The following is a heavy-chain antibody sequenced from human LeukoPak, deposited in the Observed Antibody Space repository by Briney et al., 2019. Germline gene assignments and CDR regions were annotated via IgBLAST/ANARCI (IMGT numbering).Heavy chain of an antibody. CDR2: IYTSGST. V-gene: IGHV4-4*07. J-gene: IGHJ5*02. Sequence: SETLSLTCTVSGGSISSYYRSWIRQPAGKGLEWIGRIYTSGSTNYNPSLKSRVTMSVDTSKNQFSLKLSSVTAADTAVYYCAREEIVVVPAARLNLLGIWFVPWGQGTLVTVSS. CDR3: AREEIVVVPAARLNLLGIWFVP. CDR1: GGSISSYY. D-gene: IGHD2-2*01.